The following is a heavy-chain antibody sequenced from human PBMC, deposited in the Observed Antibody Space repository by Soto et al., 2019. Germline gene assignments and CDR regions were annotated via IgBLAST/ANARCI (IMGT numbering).Heavy chain of an antibody. D-gene: IGHD2-15*01. CDR2: ISSDGSKK. Sequence: QVQLVESGGGVVHPGRSRRLSCVASGFTFSNNGIHGVGQAPGKGLEWVAVISSDGSKKYYADSVKGRFTISRDNSKNTLYLQMNSLRAEDTAVYYCAMDLYGGSSRFDYWGQGTLVTVSS. CDR3: AMDLYGGSSRFDY. CDR1: GFTFSNNG. J-gene: IGHJ4*02. V-gene: IGHV3-30*03.